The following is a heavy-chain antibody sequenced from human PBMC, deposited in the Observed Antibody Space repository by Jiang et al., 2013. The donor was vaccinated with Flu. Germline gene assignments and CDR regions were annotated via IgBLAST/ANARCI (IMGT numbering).Heavy chain of an antibody. D-gene: IGHD6-13*01. CDR1: GYTFTSYY. Sequence: SGAEVKKPGASVKVSCKASGYTFTSYYMHWVRQAPGQGLEWMGIINPSGGSTSYAQKFQGRVTMTRDTSTSTVYMELSSLRSEDTAVYYCARAVRIRPTQQLDPNYFDYWGQGTLVTVSS. CDR3: ARAVRIRPTQQLDPNYFDY. CDR2: INPSGGST. J-gene: IGHJ4*02. V-gene: IGHV1-46*03.